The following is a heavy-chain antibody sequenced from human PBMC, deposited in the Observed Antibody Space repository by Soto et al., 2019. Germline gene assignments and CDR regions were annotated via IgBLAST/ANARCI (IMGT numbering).Heavy chain of an antibody. V-gene: IGHV1-3*01. Sequence: VASVKVSCKASGYTFTSYAMHWVRQAPGQRLEWMGWINAGNGNTKYSQKFQGRVTITADESTSTAYMELSSLRSEDTAVYYCARDGGYSYGDNWFDPWGQGTLVTVSS. CDR3: ARDGGYSYGDNWFDP. J-gene: IGHJ5*02. D-gene: IGHD5-18*01. CDR2: INAGNGNT. CDR1: GYTFTSYA.